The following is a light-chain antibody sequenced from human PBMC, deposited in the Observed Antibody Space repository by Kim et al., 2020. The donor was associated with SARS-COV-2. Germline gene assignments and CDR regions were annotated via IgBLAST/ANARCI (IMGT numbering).Light chain of an antibody. CDR2: ATS. J-gene: IGKJ4*01. Sequence: DIQLTQSPPSLSASLGDRVTITCRASQSIATSLNWYQQKHGTTPNLLIYATSNLQGGVPSRFSGSGSGTDFTLTISSLHPEDFATYNCKQSYARPLTFGGGTKVDIK. V-gene: IGKV1-39*01. CDR3: KQSYARPLT. CDR1: QSIATS.